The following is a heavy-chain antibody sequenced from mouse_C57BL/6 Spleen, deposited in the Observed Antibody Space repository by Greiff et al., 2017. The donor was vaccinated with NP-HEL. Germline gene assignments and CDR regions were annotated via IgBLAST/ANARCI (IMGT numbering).Heavy chain of an antibody. CDR3: AREDYETYYAMDY. CDR1: GFTFSSYA. V-gene: IGHV5-4*01. J-gene: IGHJ4*01. D-gene: IGHD2-4*01. Sequence: DVKLVESGGGLVKPGGSLKLSCAASGFTFSSYAMSWVRQTPEKRLEWVATISDGGSYTYYPDNVKGRFTISRDNAKNNLYLQMSHLKSEDTAMYYCAREDYETYYAMDYWGQGTSVTVSS. CDR2: ISDGGSYT.